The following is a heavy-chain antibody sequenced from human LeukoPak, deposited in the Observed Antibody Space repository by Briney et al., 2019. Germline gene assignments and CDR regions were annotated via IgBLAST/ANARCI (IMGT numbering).Heavy chain of an antibody. D-gene: IGHD6-13*01. V-gene: IGHV3-30*02. CDR3: AKREGSSWYSFDC. CDR1: GFTFSSYG. J-gene: IGHJ4*02. CDR2: IWYDGSNK. Sequence: TGGSLRLSCAASGFTFSSYGMHWVRQAPGKGLEWVAVIWYDGSNKYYADSVKGRFTISRDNSKNTLYLQMNSLRAEDTAVYYCAKREGSSWYSFDCRGQGTLVTVSS.